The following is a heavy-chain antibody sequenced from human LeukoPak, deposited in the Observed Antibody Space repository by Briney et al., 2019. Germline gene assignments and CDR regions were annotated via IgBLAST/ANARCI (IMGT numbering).Heavy chain of an antibody. V-gene: IGHV4-34*01. Sequence: PSETLSLTCAVYGGSFSGYYWSWIRQPPVKGLEWIGEINHSGSTNYNPSLKSRVTISVDTSKNQFSLKLSSVTAADTAVYYCARGGLRYFDWFDYWGQGTLVTVSS. CDR1: GGSFSGYY. J-gene: IGHJ4*02. CDR3: ARGGLRYFDWFDY. D-gene: IGHD3-9*01. CDR2: INHSGST.